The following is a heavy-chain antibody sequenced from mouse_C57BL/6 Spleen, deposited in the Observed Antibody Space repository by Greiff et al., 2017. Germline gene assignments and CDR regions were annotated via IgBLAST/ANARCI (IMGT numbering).Heavy chain of an antibody. CDR3: ASQAYYSNPAWFAY. CDR2: IYPGDGDT. Sequence: QVQLQQSGPELVKPGASVKISCKASGYAFSSSWMNWVKQRPGKGLEWIGRIYPGDGDTNYNGKFKGKATLTAAKSSSTAYMQLSSLTSEDSAVYFCASQAYYSNPAWFAYWGQGTLVTVSA. V-gene: IGHV1-82*01. J-gene: IGHJ3*01. CDR1: GYAFSSSW. D-gene: IGHD2-5*01.